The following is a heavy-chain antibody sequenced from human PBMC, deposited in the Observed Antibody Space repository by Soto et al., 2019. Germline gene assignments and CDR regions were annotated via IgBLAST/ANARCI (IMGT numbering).Heavy chain of an antibody. CDR1: GFTFSSYS. D-gene: IGHD2-15*01. CDR2: ISSSSSSI. CDR3: AKDLVVVVVAATHAFDI. V-gene: IGHV3-23*01. J-gene: IGHJ3*02. Sequence: PGGSLRLSCAASGFTFSSYSMSWVRQAPGKGLEWVSSISSSSSSIYYADSVKGRFTISRDNSKNTLYLQMNSLRAEDTAVYYCAKDLVVVVVAATHAFDIWGQGTMVTVSS.